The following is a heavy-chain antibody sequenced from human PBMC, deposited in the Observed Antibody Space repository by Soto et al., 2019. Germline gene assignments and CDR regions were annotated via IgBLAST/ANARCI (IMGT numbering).Heavy chain of an antibody. D-gene: IGHD2-2*01. CDR2: IKQDGSEK. V-gene: IGHV3-7*04. CDR1: GFTFSSYW. J-gene: IGHJ5*02. Sequence: EVQLVESGGGLVQPGGSLRLSCAASGFTFSSYWMSWVRQAPGKGLEWVANIKQDGSEKYYVDSVKGRFTLSRDNAKNSLYRQRNSLRAEDTAVYYCARDVQDCSSTSCQSQTNWFDPWGQGALDTVSS. CDR3: ARDVQDCSSTSCQSQTNWFDP.